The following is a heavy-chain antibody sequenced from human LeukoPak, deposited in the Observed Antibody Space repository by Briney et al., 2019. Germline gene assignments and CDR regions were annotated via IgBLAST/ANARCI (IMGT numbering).Heavy chain of an antibody. Sequence: PGGSLRLSCAASGFTFSSYWMHWVRQAPGKGLVWVSRTNSDGSSTSYADSVKGRFTISRDNAKNTLYLQMNSLRAEDTAVYYCASFFSFDYWGQGTLVTVSS. V-gene: IGHV3-74*01. D-gene: IGHD2/OR15-2a*01. CDR1: GFTFSSYW. CDR3: ASFFSFDY. J-gene: IGHJ4*02. CDR2: TNSDGSST.